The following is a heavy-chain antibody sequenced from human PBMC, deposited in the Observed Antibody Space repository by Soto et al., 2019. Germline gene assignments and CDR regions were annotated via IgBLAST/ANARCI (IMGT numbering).Heavy chain of an antibody. J-gene: IGHJ6*02. Sequence: GGSLRLSCAASGFTVSSNYMSWVRQAPGKGLEWVSVIYSGGSTYYADSVKGRFTISRDNSKNTLYLQMNSLRAEDTAVYYCASDCSRTHCMDVWGQGTTVTAP. CDR2: IYSGGST. V-gene: IGHV3-53*01. CDR3: ASDCSRTHCMDV. CDR1: GFTVSSNY. D-gene: IGHD2-2*01.